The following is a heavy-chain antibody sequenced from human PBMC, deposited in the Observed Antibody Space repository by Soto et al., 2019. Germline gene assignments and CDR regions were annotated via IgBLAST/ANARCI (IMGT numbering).Heavy chain of an antibody. J-gene: IGHJ6*02. D-gene: IGHD3-9*01. CDR3: AKVGHDILTGYYSYYYYGMDV. Sequence: GGSLRLSCAASGFTFSSYAMSWVRQAPGKGLEWVSAISGSGGSTYYADSVKGRFTISRDNSKNTLYLQMNSLRAEDTAVYYCAKVGHDILTGYYSYYYYGMDVWGQGTTVTVSS. CDR1: GFTFSSYA. V-gene: IGHV3-23*01. CDR2: ISGSGGST.